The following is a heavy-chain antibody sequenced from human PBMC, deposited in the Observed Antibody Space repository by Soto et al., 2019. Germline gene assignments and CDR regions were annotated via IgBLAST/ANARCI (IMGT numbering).Heavy chain of an antibody. Sequence: EVQLVESGGGLVQPGGSLRLSCAASGFTFSSYWMHWVRQAPGKGLVWVSRINSDGSSTSYADSVKGRFTISRDNAKNTLYLQMNSLRAEDTAVYYCARAAAAAGYYYYGMDVWGQGTTVTVSS. CDR3: ARAAAAAGYYYYGMDV. D-gene: IGHD6-13*01. CDR1: GFTFSSYW. V-gene: IGHV3-74*01. J-gene: IGHJ6*02. CDR2: INSDGSST.